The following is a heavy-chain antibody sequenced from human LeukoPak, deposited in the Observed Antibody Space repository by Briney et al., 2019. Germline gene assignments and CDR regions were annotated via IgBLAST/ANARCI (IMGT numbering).Heavy chain of an antibody. Sequence: PSQTLSLTCTVSGGSISSGDYYWSWIRQPPGRGLEWIGYIYYSGSTYYNPSLKSRVTISVDTSKNQFSLKLSSVTAADTAVYYCARAVVLRFLEWLFPLDYWGQGTLVTVSS. CDR1: GGSISSGDYY. D-gene: IGHD3-3*01. J-gene: IGHJ4*02. CDR3: ARAVVLRFLEWLFPLDY. V-gene: IGHV4-30-4*08. CDR2: IYYSGST.